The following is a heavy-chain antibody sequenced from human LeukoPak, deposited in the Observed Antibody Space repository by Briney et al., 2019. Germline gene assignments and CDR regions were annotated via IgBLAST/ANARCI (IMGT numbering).Heavy chain of an antibody. CDR1: GGSISSSSYY. CDR3: ARHLGRVDY. J-gene: IGHJ4*02. V-gene: IGHV4-39*01. Sequence: PSETLSLTCTVSGGSISSSSYYWGWIRQPPGKGLEWIGSIYYSGSTYYNPSLKSRVTISVDTSKNQFSLKLSSVTAADTAVYYCARHLGRVDYWGQGTLVTVSS. CDR2: IYYSGST. D-gene: IGHD7-27*01.